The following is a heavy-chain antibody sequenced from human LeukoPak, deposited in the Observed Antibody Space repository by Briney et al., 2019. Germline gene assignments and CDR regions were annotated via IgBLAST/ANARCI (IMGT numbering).Heavy chain of an antibody. D-gene: IGHD3-3*01. CDR2: MNPNSGNT. CDR1: GYTFTSYD. Sequence: ASVKVSCKASGYTFTSYDINWVRQATGQGLEWMGWMNPNSGNTGYAQKFQGRVTITKNTSISTAYMELSSLRSEDTAVYYCARGTHYDFWSGYYFDYWGQGTLVTVSS. J-gene: IGHJ4*02. CDR3: ARGTHYDFWSGYYFDY. V-gene: IGHV1-8*03.